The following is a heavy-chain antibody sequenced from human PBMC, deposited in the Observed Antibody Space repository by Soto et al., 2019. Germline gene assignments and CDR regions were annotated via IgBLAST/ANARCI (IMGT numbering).Heavy chain of an antibody. CDR3: ARGLDDYGGNSGLGMDV. V-gene: IGHV4-59*01. D-gene: IGHD4-17*01. Sequence: PSETLSLTCTVSGGSISSYYWSWIRQPPGKGLEWIGYIYYSGSTNYNPSHKSRDTISVDTSKNQFSLKLSTVTAADTAVYYCARGLDDYGGNSGLGMDVWGQGTTVT. CDR2: IYYSGST. J-gene: IGHJ6*02. CDR1: GGSISSYY.